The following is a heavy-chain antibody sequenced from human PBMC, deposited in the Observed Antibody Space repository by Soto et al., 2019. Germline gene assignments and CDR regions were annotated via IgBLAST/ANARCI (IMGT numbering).Heavy chain of an antibody. Sequence: PGVSLRLSCAAFGFTISGKKYVAWVRQAPGKGLEWVSALYDLDGTYYADSVKGRFTTSSDSSRTTVYLQMNSLRPDDTAVYSCATWHLQEHAYDIWGQGTMVTASS. CDR3: ATWHLQEHAYDI. CDR2: LYDLDGT. J-gene: IGHJ3*02. V-gene: IGHV3-53*01. D-gene: IGHD1-1*01. CDR1: GFTISGKKY.